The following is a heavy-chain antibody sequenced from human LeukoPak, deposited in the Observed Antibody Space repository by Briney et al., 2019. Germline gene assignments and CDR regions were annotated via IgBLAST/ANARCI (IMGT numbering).Heavy chain of an antibody. CDR2: IYHSGST. D-gene: IGHD6-19*01. CDR1: GGSISSGGCY. Sequence: PSETLSLTCTVSGGSISSGGCYWSWIRQPPGKGLEWIGYIYHSGSTYYNPSLKSRVTISVDRSKNQFSLKLSSVTAADTAVYYCARDSRLVDYWGQGTLVTVSS. J-gene: IGHJ4*02. CDR3: ARDSRLVDY. V-gene: IGHV4-30-2*01.